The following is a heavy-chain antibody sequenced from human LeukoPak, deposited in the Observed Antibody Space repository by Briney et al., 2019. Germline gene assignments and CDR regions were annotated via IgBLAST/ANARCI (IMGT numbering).Heavy chain of an antibody. D-gene: IGHD2-2*01. CDR1: GFTFSSYG. CDR2: IRYDGSNK. V-gene: IGHV3-30*02. J-gene: IGHJ6*04. CDR3: AKEYGDIVVVQAGLDV. Sequence: GGSLRLSCAASGFTFSSYGMHWVRQAPGKGLEWVAFIRYDGSNKYYADPVKGRFTISRDNSKNTLYLQMNSLRAEDTAVYYCAKEYGDIVVVQAGLDVWGKGTMVTVSS.